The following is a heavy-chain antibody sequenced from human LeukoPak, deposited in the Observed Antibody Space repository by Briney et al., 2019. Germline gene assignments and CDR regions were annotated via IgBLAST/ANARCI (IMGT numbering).Heavy chain of an antibody. J-gene: IGHJ3*02. V-gene: IGHV3-53*01. CDR3: ASLAARPVYAFDI. Sequence: GGSLRLSCAASGFTVSSNYISWVRQAPGKGLEWVSVIYSGGSTYCADSVKGRFTISRDNSKNTLYLQMNSLRAEDTAVYYCASLAARPVYAFDIWGQGTMVTVSS. D-gene: IGHD6-6*01. CDR2: IYSGGST. CDR1: GFTVSSNY.